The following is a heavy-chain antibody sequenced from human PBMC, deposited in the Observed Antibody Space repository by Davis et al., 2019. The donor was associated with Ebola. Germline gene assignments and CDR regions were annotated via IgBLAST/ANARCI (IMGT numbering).Heavy chain of an antibody. V-gene: IGHV4-39*01. CDR2: VYYDGST. Sequence: SETLSLTCIVSGGSISSSSYYWAWIRQPPGKGLEWIGSVYYDGSTYYNPSVKSRVTLSGDTSRNQFSLRLRSVTAADTAVYYCARHPRNPGADVWGQGTTVTVSS. CDR1: GGSISSSSYY. CDR3: ARHPRNPGADV. J-gene: IGHJ6*02. D-gene: IGHD3-10*01.